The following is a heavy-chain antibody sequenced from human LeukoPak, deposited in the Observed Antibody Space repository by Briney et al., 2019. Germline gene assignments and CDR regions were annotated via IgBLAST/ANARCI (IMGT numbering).Heavy chain of an antibody. V-gene: IGHV3-30-3*01. Sequence: GRSLRLSCAASGFTFSSYAMHWVRQAPGKGLEWVAVISYDGSNKYYADSVKGRFTISRDNSKNTLYPQMNSLRAEDTAVYYCAREGWIQLWLPDYWGQGTMVTVSS. CDR3: AREGWIQLWLPDY. J-gene: IGHJ4*02. CDR2: ISYDGSNK. D-gene: IGHD5-18*01. CDR1: GFTFSSYA.